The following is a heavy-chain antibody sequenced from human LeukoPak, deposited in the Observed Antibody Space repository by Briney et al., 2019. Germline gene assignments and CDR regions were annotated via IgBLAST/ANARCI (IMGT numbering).Heavy chain of an antibody. D-gene: IGHD2-21*01. CDR2: INPNSGGT. CDR1: GYSFTDYY. Sequence: ASVKVSCKTSGYSFTDYYMHWVRQAPGQGLEWMGWINPNSGGTSSAQKFQGRVTMTRDTSISTVYMEVSWLTFDDTAIYYCARADRLHGGPYLIGPWGQGTLVTVSS. V-gene: IGHV1-2*02. J-gene: IGHJ5*02. CDR3: ARADRLHGGPYLIGP.